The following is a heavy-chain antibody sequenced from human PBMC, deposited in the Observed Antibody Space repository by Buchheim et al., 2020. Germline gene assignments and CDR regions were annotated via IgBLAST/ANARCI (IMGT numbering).Heavy chain of an antibody. CDR2: IKQDGSEK. V-gene: IGHV3-7*01. D-gene: IGHD4-11*01. CDR3: ARSVTTGPPWFDP. Sequence: EVQLVESGGGLVQPGGSLRLSCAASGLTFSNYWMSWVRQAPGKGLEWVANIKQDGSEKYYVDSVKGRFTISRDNTKNSLYLQMNSLRAEDTAVYYCARSVTTGPPWFDPWGQGTL. J-gene: IGHJ5*02. CDR1: GLTFSNYW.